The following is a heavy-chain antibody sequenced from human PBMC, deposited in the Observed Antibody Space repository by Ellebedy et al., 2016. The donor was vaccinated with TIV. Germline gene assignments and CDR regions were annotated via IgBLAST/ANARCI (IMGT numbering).Heavy chain of an antibody. D-gene: IGHD5-12*01. V-gene: IGHV3-30*18. CDR2: ISYDGSIK. Sequence: GGSLRLSXAASGFSFSSHGMHWVRQAPGKGLEWVSLISYDGSIKDYAESVKGRFTVSKDHSKKTMFLQMNSLRAEDTAVYYCAKDPTTGYDRYYFDYWGRGTLVTVSS. CDR1: GFSFSSHG. J-gene: IGHJ4*02. CDR3: AKDPTTGYDRYYFDY.